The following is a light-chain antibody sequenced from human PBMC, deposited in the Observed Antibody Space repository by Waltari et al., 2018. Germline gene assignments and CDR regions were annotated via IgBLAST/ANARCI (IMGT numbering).Light chain of an antibody. V-gene: IGKV4-1*01. CDR2: WAS. CDR3: QQYYSSPRT. J-gene: IGKJ1*01. Sequence: DIVMTQSPDSLAVSLGERAAINCKSRQSVLHSSNNKNYLAWFQQKPGQPPKLLIYWASTRESGIPDRFSGSGSGTDFTHTISSLQAEDVAVYYCQQYYSSPRTFGQGTKVEIK. CDR1: QSVLHSSNNKNY.